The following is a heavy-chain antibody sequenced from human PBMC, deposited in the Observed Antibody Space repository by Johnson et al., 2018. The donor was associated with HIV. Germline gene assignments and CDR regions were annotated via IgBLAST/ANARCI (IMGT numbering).Heavy chain of an antibody. CDR2: IYSGGST. J-gene: IGHJ3*02. CDR3: ARAPGSSSRLGAFDI. CDR1: GFTVSSNY. V-gene: IGHV3-66*02. D-gene: IGHD6-13*01. Sequence: EMQLVESGGGLVQPGGSLRLSCAASGFTVSSNYMSWVRQAPGKGLEWVSVIYSGGSTYYADSVKGRFTISRDNSKNTLYLQMNSLGAEDTAVYYCARAPGSSSRLGAFDIWGQGTMVTVSS.